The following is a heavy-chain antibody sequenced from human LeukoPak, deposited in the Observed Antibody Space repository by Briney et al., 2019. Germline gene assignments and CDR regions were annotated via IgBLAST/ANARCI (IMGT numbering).Heavy chain of an antibody. J-gene: IGHJ6*02. CDR1: GFTFSSYA. CDR2: ISYDGSNK. CDR3: ARDGYCTNGVCYTGYYYYGMDV. D-gene: IGHD2-8*01. V-gene: IGHV3-30-3*01. Sequence: GRSLRLSCAASGFTFSSYAMHWVRQAPGKGLEWVAVISYDGSNKYYADSVKGRFTISRDNSKNTLYLQMNSLRAEDTAVYYCARDGYCTNGVCYTGYYYYGMDVWGQGTTVTVSS.